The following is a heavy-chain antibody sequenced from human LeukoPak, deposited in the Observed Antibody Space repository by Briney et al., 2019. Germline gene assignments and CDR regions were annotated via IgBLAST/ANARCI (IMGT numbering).Heavy chain of an antibody. Sequence: ASVKVSCKSSGYTFTSYYMHWVRQAPGQGLEWMGIINPSGGSTSYAQKFQGRVTMTRDTSTSTVYMELSSLRSEDTAVYYCARKGLGGGMDVWGQGTTVTVSS. CDR3: ARKGLGGGMDV. CDR2: INPSGGST. D-gene: IGHD3/OR15-3a*01. CDR1: GYTFTSYY. J-gene: IGHJ6*02. V-gene: IGHV1-46*01.